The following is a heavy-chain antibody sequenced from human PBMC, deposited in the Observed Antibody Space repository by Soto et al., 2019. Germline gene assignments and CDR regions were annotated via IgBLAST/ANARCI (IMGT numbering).Heavy chain of an antibody. D-gene: IGHD3-22*01. Sequence: PSETLSLTCAVSGYSISSGYYWGWIRQPPGKGLEWIGSIYHSGSTYYNPSLKSRVTISVDTSKNQFSLKLSSVTAADTAVYYCARINGYYDYWGQGTLVTVSS. V-gene: IGHV4-38-2*01. CDR3: ARINGYYDY. CDR2: IYHSGST. J-gene: IGHJ4*02. CDR1: GYSISSGYY.